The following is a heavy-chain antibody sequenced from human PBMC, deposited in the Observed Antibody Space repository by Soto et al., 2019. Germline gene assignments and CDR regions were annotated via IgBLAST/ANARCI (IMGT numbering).Heavy chain of an antibody. CDR2: IYTSGST. Sequence: SETLSLTCTVSGGSISSYYWSCIRQPAGKGLEWIGRIYTSGSTNYNPSLKSRVTMSVDTSKNQFSLKLSSVTAADTAVYYCARDPRTYYDFWSGPGYFDYWGQGTLVTVSS. CDR3: ARDPRTYYDFWSGPGYFDY. J-gene: IGHJ4*02. CDR1: GGSISSYY. V-gene: IGHV4-4*07. D-gene: IGHD3-3*01.